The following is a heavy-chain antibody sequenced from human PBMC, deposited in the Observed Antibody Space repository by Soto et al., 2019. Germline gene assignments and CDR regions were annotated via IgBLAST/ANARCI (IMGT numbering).Heavy chain of an antibody. CDR1: GGSISSYY. Sequence: PSETLSLTCTVSGGSISSYYWSWIRQPPGKGLEWIGYIYYSGSTNYNPSLKSRVTISVDTSKNQFSLKLSSVTAADTAVYYCARVLKTLDYYDSSGYTNYYYYGMDVWGQGTTVTVSS. D-gene: IGHD3-22*01. CDR2: IYYSGST. CDR3: ARVLKTLDYYDSSGYTNYYYYGMDV. J-gene: IGHJ6*02. V-gene: IGHV4-59*01.